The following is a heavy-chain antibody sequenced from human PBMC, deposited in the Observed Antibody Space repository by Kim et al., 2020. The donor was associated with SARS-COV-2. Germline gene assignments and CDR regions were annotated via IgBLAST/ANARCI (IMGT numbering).Heavy chain of an antibody. CDR1: GFTFSSYD. CDR2: IGTAGDT. CDR3: ARGYSSSWYWAFDI. Sequence: GGSLRLSCAASGFTFSSYDMHWVRQATGKVLEWVSAIGTAGDTYYPGSVKGRFTISRENAKNSLYLQMNSLRARDTAVYYCARGYSSSWYWAFDIWGQGTMVTVSS. V-gene: IGHV3-13*01. D-gene: IGHD6-13*01. J-gene: IGHJ3*02.